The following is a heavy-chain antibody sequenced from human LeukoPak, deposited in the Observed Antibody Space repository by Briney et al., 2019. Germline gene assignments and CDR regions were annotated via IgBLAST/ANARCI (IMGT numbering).Heavy chain of an antibody. D-gene: IGHD6-6*01. Sequence: GGSLRLSCAASGFTFSSYSMNWVRQAPGKGLEWVSSISSSSSYIYYADSVKGRFTISRDNAKNSLYLQMNSLRAEDTAVYYCASHWAARPTRPYDGGYYWGQGTLVTVSS. CDR2: ISSSSSYI. V-gene: IGHV3-21*01. CDR1: GFTFSSYS. J-gene: IGHJ4*02. CDR3: ASHWAARPTRPYDGGYY.